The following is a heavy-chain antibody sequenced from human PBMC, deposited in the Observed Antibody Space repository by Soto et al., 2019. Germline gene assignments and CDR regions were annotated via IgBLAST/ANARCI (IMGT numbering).Heavy chain of an antibody. CDR3: ASVGLVTAALNYYYYDMDV. CDR2: IDPSDSYT. D-gene: IGHD2-2*01. V-gene: IGHV5-10-1*01. Sequence: GESLKISCKGSGYSFTSYWINWVRQMPGKGLEWMGRIDPSDSYTNYSPSFQGHVTISADKSIRTAYLQWSSLRASDTAMYYCASVGLVTAALNYYYYDMDVWGQGTTVTVSS. J-gene: IGHJ6*02. CDR1: GYSFTSYW.